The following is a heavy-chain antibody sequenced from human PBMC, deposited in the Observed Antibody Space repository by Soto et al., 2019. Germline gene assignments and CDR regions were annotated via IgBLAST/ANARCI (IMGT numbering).Heavy chain of an antibody. J-gene: IGHJ5*02. V-gene: IGHV1-69*13. CDR2: IIPIFGTA. Sequence: SVKVSCKASGGTFSSYAISWVRQAPGQGLEWMGGIIPIFGTANYAQKLQGRVTITADESTSTAYMELSSLRSEDTAVFYCARGGYCSGGSCYRHWFDPWGQGTLVTVSS. CDR1: GGTFSSYA. CDR3: ARGGYCSGGSCYRHWFDP. D-gene: IGHD2-15*01.